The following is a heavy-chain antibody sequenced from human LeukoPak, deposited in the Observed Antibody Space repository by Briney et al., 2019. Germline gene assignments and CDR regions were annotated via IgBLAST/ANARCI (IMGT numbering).Heavy chain of an antibody. CDR2: LSTSGRST. D-gene: IGHD2-15*01. CDR3: AKDLGVVVAPSVISDS. J-gene: IGHJ4*02. Sequence: GGSLRLSCAGSGFTFSNFAMNWVRQAPGKGLEWISALSTSGRSTYYADSVKGRFTISRDNSKNTLYLQMNGLRAEDTAVYYCAKDLGVVVAPSVISDSWGQGTLATVSS. V-gene: IGHV3-23*01. CDR1: GFTFSNFA.